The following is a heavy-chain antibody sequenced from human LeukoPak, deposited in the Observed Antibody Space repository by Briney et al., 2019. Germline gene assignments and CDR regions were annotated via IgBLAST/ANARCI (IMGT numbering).Heavy chain of an antibody. CDR3: ARETYDSSGYFYY. Sequence: ASVKVSCKASGYTFTGYYMHWVRQAPRQGLEWMGWINPNSGGTNYAQKFQGRVTMTRDTSISTAYMELSRLRSDGTAVYYCARETYDSSGYFYYWGQGTLVTVSS. CDR1: GYTFTGYY. CDR2: INPNSGGT. V-gene: IGHV1-2*02. J-gene: IGHJ4*02. D-gene: IGHD3-22*01.